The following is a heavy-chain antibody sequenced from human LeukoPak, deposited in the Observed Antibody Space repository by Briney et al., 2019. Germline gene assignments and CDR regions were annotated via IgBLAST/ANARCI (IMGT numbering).Heavy chain of an antibody. CDR1: GFTFSSYG. J-gene: IGHJ6*02. V-gene: IGHV3-30*03. Sequence: PGGSLRLSCAASGFTFSSYGMHWVRQAPGKGLEWVAVISYDGSNKFYADSVKGRFTISRDNSKNTLYLQMNSLRAEDTAVYYCARHHDRFYGDYPQLHYYGMDVWGQGTTVTVSS. CDR3: ARHHDRFYGDYPQLHYYGMDV. CDR2: ISYDGSNK. D-gene: IGHD4-17*01.